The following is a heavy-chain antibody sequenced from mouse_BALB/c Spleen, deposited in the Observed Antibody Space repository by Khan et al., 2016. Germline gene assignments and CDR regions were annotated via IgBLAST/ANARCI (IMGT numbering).Heavy chain of an antibody. Sequence: QLQLVQSGPELKKPGETVKISCKASGYTFTDYSMHWVKQAPGKGLKWMGWINTETGEPTYADDFKGRFAFSLATSASTAYLQINNLKNEDTATYFYASRDYYYCFYYVDYWGQGTTLTVSS. CDR2: INTETGEP. V-gene: IGHV9-2-1*01. J-gene: IGHJ2*01. CDR3: ASRDYYYCFYYVDY. D-gene: IGHD1-2*01. CDR1: GYTFTDYS.